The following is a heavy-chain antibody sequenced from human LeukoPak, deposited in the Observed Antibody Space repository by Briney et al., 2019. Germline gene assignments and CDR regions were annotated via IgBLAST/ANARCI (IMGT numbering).Heavy chain of an antibody. Sequence: SETLSLTCTVSGGSISSYYWSWLRQPPGKGLEWIGYIYYSGSTNYNPSLKSRVTISVDTSKNQFSLKLSSVTAADMAVYYCARPPQWSQDYGDYGGWFDPWGQGTLVTVSS. D-gene: IGHD4-17*01. CDR3: ARPPQWSQDYGDYGGWFDP. CDR1: GGSISSYY. J-gene: IGHJ5*02. V-gene: IGHV4-59*01. CDR2: IYYSGST.